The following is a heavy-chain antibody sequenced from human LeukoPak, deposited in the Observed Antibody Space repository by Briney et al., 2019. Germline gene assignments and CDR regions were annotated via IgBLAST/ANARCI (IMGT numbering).Heavy chain of an antibody. Sequence: SGTLSLTCAVSGGSISSSNWWSWVRQPPGKGLEWIGEIYHSGSTNYNPSLKSRVTISVDKSKNQFSLKLSSVTAADTAVYYCARSEYYGSGSYYRNYYFDYWGQGTLVTVSS. V-gene: IGHV4-4*02. J-gene: IGHJ4*02. CDR2: IYHSGST. CDR1: GGSISSSNW. CDR3: ARSEYYGSGSYYRNYYFDY. D-gene: IGHD3-10*01.